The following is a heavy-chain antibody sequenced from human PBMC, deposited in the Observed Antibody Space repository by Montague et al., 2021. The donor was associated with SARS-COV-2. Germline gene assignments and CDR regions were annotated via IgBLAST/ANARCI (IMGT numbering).Heavy chain of an antibody. J-gene: IGHJ5*02. CDR1: GLTFSSYA. CDR2: ISYDGSNK. CDR3: ARGQGGYVGWFDP. Sequence: SLRLSCAASGLTFSSYAMHWVRQAPGKGLEWVAVISYDGSNKYYADSVKGRFTISRDNSKNTLYLQMNSLRAEDTAVYYCARGQGGYVGWFDPWGQGTLVTVSS. V-gene: IGHV3-30*04. D-gene: IGHD5-12*01.